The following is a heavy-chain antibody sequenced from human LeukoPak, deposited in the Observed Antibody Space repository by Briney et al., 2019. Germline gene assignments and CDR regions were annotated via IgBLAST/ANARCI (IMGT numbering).Heavy chain of an antibody. D-gene: IGHD6-13*01. CDR3: ARDPSYSSSHKVHYFDS. J-gene: IGHJ4*02. CDR1: GYTLTELS. CDR2: FDPEDGET. V-gene: IGHV1-24*01. Sequence: ASVKVSCKVSGYTLTELSMHWVRQAPGKGLEWMGGFDPEDGETIYAQKFQGRVTMTRDLSTSTVYMELSSLRSEDTAIYYCARDPSYSSSHKVHYFDSWGQGTLVAVSS.